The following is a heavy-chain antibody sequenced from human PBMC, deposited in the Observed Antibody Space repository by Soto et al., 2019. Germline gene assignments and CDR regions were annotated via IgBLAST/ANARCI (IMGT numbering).Heavy chain of an antibody. Sequence: PGESLKISCKGSGYSFISYWIGWVRQMPGRGLEWMGIIYPHDSDTRYSPSFQGQATISADKSISTAYLQWSSLKASDSAMYYCARLYGSGQWNWFDPWGQGTLVTVSS. J-gene: IGHJ5*02. D-gene: IGHD3-10*01. CDR2: IYPHDSDT. V-gene: IGHV5-51*01. CDR1: GYSFISYW. CDR3: ARLYGSGQWNWFDP.